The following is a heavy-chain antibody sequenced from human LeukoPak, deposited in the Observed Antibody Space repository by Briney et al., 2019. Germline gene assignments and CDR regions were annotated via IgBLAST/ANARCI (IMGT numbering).Heavy chain of an antibody. CDR1: GSTFSSYS. CDR3: ARDLVYCGGDCSLPSGNDY. Sequence: KTGGSLRLSCAASGSTFSSYSMNWVRQAPGKGLEWVSSISSSSSYIYYADSVKGRFTISRDNAKNSLYLKMNSLRAEDTAVYYCARDLVYCGGDCSLPSGNDYWGQGTLVTVSS. D-gene: IGHD2-21*02. V-gene: IGHV3-21*01. J-gene: IGHJ4*02. CDR2: ISSSSSYI.